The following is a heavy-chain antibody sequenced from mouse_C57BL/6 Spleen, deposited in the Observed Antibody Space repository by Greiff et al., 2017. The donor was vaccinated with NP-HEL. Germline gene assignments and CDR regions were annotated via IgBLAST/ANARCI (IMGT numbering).Heavy chain of an antibody. CDR1: GYSFTGYF. J-gene: IGHJ4*01. CDR2: INPYNGDT. V-gene: IGHV1-20*01. D-gene: IGHD3-2*01. CDR3: ARGSGDRGYAMDY. Sequence: DVQLQESGPELVKPGDSVKISCKASGYSFTGYFMNWVMQSHGKSLEWIGRINPYNGDTFYNQKFKGKATLTVDKSSSTAHMELRSLTSEDSAVYYCARGSGDRGYAMDYWGQGTSVTVSS.